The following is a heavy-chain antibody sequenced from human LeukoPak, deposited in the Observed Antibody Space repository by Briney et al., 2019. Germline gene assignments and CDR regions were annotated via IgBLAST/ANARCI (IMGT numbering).Heavy chain of an antibody. CDR2: ISAYNGNT. V-gene: IGHV1-18*01. J-gene: IGHJ4*02. CDR1: GYTFTSCG. Sequence: ASVKVSCKASGYTFTSCGISWVRQAPGQGLEWMGWISAYNGNTNYAQKLQGRVTMTTDTSTSTAYMELRSLRSDDTAVYYCARCITMVRGVISEFDYWGQGTLVTVSS. CDR3: ARCITMVRGVISEFDY. D-gene: IGHD3-10*01.